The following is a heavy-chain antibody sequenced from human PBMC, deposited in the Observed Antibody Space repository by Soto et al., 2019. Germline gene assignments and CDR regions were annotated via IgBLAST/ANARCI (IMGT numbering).Heavy chain of an antibody. Sequence: SETLSLTCTVSGGSISSSSYYWGWIRQPPGKGLEWIGSIYYSGSTYYNPSLKSRVTISVDTSKNQFSLKLSSVTAADTAVYYCARRGWFGEQLLHDYWGQGTLVTVSS. D-gene: IGHD3-10*01. V-gene: IGHV4-39*01. CDR1: GGSISSSSYY. CDR2: IYYSGST. J-gene: IGHJ4*02. CDR3: ARRGWFGEQLLHDY.